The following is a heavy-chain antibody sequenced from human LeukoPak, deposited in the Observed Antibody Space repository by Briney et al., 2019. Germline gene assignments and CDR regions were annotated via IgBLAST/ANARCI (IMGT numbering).Heavy chain of an antibody. D-gene: IGHD3-22*01. V-gene: IGHV1-8*01. Sequence: GASVKVSCKASGYTFSSFDINWVRQAPGQGLEWMGWMNPNSGNSGFAQKFQGRVTMTRNTSISTAYMELSSLRSEDTAVYYCARVGGYYDSSGYPDYWGQGTLVTVSS. CDR3: ARVGGYYDSSGYPDY. CDR2: MNPNSGNS. J-gene: IGHJ4*02. CDR1: GYTFSSFD.